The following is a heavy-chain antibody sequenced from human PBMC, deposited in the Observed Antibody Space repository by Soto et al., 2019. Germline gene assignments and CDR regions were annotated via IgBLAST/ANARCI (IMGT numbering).Heavy chain of an antibody. Sequence: SETLSLTCAVYGGSFSGYYWSWIRQPPGKGLEWIGEVNHSGSTNYNPSLKSRVTISVDTSKNQFSLKLSSVTAADTAVYYCARAGVLAQLVLSYYYYYGMDVWGQGTTVTVSS. V-gene: IGHV4-34*01. CDR1: GGSFSGYY. J-gene: IGHJ6*02. CDR2: VNHSGST. D-gene: IGHD6-6*01. CDR3: ARAGVLAQLVLSYYYYYGMDV.